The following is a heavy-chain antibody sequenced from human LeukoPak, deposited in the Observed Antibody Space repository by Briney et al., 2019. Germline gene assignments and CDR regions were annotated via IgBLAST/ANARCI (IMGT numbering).Heavy chain of an antibody. CDR2: SDSGNT. CDR1: GFTLSSYA. CDR3: AKAPVTTCRGAYCYPFDY. V-gene: IGHV3-23*01. J-gene: IGHJ4*02. D-gene: IGHD2-21*01. Sequence: PGGSLRLSCAASGFTLSSYAMSWVRQAPGKGLEWVSASDSGNTYHADSVKGRFTISRDSSKNTLFLQMNRLRPEDAAVYHCAKAPVTTCRGAYCYPFDYWGQGTLVTVSS.